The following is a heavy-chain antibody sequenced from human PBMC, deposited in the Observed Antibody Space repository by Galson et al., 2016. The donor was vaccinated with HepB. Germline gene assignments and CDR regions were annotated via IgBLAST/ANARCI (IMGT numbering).Heavy chain of an antibody. CDR3: AKERAHYDVLTGYLPYFDS. J-gene: IGHJ4*02. D-gene: IGHD3-9*01. CDR2: ISPYNGNT. V-gene: IGHV1-18*01. Sequence: SVKVSCKASGYIFISYGINWVRQAPGQGLEWMGWISPYNGNTNYAQNVQGRVTLTSDTSTSTAYMELRSLRSDDTAVYYCAKERAHYDVLTGYLPYFDSWGQGTLVSVFS. CDR1: GYIFISYG.